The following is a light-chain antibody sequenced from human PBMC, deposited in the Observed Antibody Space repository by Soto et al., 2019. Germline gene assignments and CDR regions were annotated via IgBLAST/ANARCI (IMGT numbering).Light chain of an antibody. J-gene: IGKJ1*01. Sequence: EIVLTQSPATLSLSPGERATLSCRASQSVSSQLAWYQQKPGQAPRLLIYGASNRATGIPARFSGSGSGTDFTLTISSLEPEDSALYYCQQRETFGQGTKVDIK. CDR1: QSVSSQ. CDR2: GAS. CDR3: QQRET. V-gene: IGKV3-11*01.